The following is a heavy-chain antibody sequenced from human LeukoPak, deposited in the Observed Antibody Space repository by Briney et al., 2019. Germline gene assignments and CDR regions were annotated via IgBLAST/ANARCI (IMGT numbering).Heavy chain of an antibody. Sequence: PGGSLRLSCADSGFTVSSNYMRWVRQAPGKGLEWVSVIYSGGSTHYADSVKGRFTISRDNSKNTLYLQMNSLRAEDTAVYYCAKESGIRSYGAYFPHWAQGTLVTVSS. CDR2: IYSGGST. V-gene: IGHV3-66*01. D-gene: IGHD4-17*01. J-gene: IGHJ1*01. CDR1: GFTVSSNY. CDR3: AKESGIRSYGAYFPH.